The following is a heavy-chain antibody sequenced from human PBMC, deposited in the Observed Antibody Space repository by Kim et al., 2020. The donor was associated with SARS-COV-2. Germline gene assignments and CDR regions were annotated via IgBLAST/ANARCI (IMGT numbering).Heavy chain of an antibody. CDR2: INPSGGST. CDR1: GYTFTSYY. V-gene: IGHV1-46*01. CDR3: ARDANSGLNYYYYYGMDV. J-gene: IGHJ6*02. D-gene: IGHD3-10*01. Sequence: ASVKVSCKASGYTFTSYYMHWVRQAPGQGLEWMGIINPSGGSTSYAQKFQGRVTMTRDTSTSTVYMELSSLRSEDTAVYYCARDANSGLNYYYYYGMDVWGQGTTVTVSS.